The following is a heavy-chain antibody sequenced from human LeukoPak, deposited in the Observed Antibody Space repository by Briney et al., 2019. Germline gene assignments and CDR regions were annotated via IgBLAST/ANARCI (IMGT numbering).Heavy chain of an antibody. CDR3: TRTPDGVDY. V-gene: IGHV3-7*01. D-gene: IGHD3-10*01. J-gene: IGHJ4*02. Sequence: GGSLRLSCAASGFTFSNYWMTWVRQAPGKGLEWVANIKEDGSEIFYVDSVKGRFAISRDNARNSLYLQMNSLRAEDTAVYYCTRTPDGVDYWGQGTLVTVSS. CDR1: GFTFSNYW. CDR2: IKEDGSEI.